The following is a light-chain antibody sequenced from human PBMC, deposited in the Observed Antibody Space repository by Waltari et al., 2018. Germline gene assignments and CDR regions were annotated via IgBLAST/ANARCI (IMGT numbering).Light chain of an antibody. V-gene: IGKV3D-15*01. CDR2: DAS. CDR3: QQYTNWPLT. Sequence: EIELTQSPATLSASTGARANLACWARQSIRSTLAVYQQKPGQAPRLLIYDASTRATGIPVRFSGSGSGTYVTLTISSLQSEDFAVYYCQQYTNWPLTFGGGTKVEI. J-gene: IGKJ4*01. CDR1: QSIRST.